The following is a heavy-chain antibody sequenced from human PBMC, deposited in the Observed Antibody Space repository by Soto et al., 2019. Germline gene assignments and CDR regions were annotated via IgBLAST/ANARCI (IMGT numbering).Heavy chain of an antibody. CDR2: MNPNSGNA. V-gene: IGHV1-8*01. Sequence: QVQLVQSGAEVKKSGASVKVSCKASGYTFTTYDINWVRQATGQGLEWMGWMNPNSGNAGYAQKFQGRVIMTRNASISTAYMELSSLRSEDTAVYYCARAIRREQQLLRALDCCGQGTLVTVSS. CDR1: GYTFTTYD. CDR3: ARAIRREQQLLRALDC. J-gene: IGHJ4*02. D-gene: IGHD6-13*01.